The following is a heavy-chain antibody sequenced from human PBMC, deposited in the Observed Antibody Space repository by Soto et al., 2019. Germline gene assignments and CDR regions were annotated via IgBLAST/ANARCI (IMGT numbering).Heavy chain of an antibody. CDR1: GGTFSSHS. CDR3: AREVGYGDFSAARLD. CDR2: IITLFGTA. J-gene: IGHJ4*02. Sequence: VQLMQSGAEVKQPGSSVKVSCKASGGTFSSHSINWVRQAPGQGLEWMGGIITLFGTANYAQNFQGRVTITADQSTSTAYMELNSRRSDDTAVYYCAREVGYGDFSAARLDWGQGTLVTVSS. V-gene: IGHV1-69*01. D-gene: IGHD4-17*01.